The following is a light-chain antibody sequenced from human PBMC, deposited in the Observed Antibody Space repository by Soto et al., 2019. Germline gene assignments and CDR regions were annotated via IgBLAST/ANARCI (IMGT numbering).Light chain of an antibody. Sequence: QPVLTQSPSASASLGASVKFTCTLSSGHSSNAVAWHQQQPEKGPRYLMKLNSDGSHTKGDGIPDRFSGSSSGAERYLTISSLQSEDEAEYYCQTWGTGTVVFGGGTKLTVL. CDR1: SGHSSNA. J-gene: IGLJ2*01. V-gene: IGLV4-69*01. CDR2: LNSDGSH. CDR3: QTWGTGTVV.